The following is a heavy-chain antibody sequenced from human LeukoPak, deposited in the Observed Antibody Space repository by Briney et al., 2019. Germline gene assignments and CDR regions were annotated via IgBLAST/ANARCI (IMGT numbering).Heavy chain of an antibody. V-gene: IGHV3-53*01. CDR2: IYSGGST. J-gene: IGHJ6*02. D-gene: IGHD6-19*01. CDR1: GFTVSSNY. Sequence: GGSLRLSCAASGFTVSSNYMSWVRQAPGKGLEWVSVIYSGGSTYYADSVKGRFTIFRDNSKNTLYLQMNSLRAEDTAVYYCAREQWLDYYYYYGMDVWGQGTTVTVSS. CDR3: AREQWLDYYYYYGMDV.